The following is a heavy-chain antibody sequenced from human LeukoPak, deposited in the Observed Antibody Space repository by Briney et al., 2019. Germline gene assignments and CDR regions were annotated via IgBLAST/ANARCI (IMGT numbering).Heavy chain of an antibody. Sequence: ASVKVSCKASGYTFTSYGISWVRQAPGQGLEWMGWISAYNGNTNYAQKLKSRVTMTTDTSTSTAYMELRSLRSDDTTVYYCARLLDFWSGYRYYFDFWGQGTLVTVSS. J-gene: IGHJ4*02. V-gene: IGHV1-18*01. CDR1: GYTFTSYG. CDR2: ISAYNGNT. CDR3: ARLLDFWSGYRYYFDF. D-gene: IGHD3-3*01.